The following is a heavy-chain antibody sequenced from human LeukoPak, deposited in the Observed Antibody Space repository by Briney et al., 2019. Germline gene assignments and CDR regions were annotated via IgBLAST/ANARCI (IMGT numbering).Heavy chain of an antibody. CDR2: ISAYNGNT. D-gene: IGHD3-22*01. CDR1: GYTFTSYG. J-gene: IGHJ4*02. V-gene: IGHV1-18*01. CDR3: ARDAEDYDSSGYYVLLFDY. Sequence: ASVKVSCKASGYTFTSYGISWVRQAPGQGLEWMGWISAYNGNTNYAQKLQGRVTMTTDTSTSTAYMELRSLRSDDTAVYYCARDAEDYDSSGYYVLLFDYWGQGTLVTVSS.